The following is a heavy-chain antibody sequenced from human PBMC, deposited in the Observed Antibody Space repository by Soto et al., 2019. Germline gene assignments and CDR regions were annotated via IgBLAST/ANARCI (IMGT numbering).Heavy chain of an antibody. J-gene: IGHJ4*02. CDR1: GGSFSGYY. V-gene: IGHV4-34*01. Sequence: QVQLQQWGAGLLKPSETLSLTCAVYGGSFSGYYWSWIRQPPGKGLEWIGEINHSGSTNYNPSLKSRXXIXVXMSKNQFSLKLSSVTAADTAVYYCARGEVPRKPFDYWGQGTLVTVSS. CDR2: INHSGST. CDR3: ARGEVPRKPFDY.